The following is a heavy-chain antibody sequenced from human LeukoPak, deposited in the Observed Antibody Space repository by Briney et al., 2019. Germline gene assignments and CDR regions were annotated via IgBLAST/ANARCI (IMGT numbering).Heavy chain of an antibody. V-gene: IGHV3-21*01. CDR3: ARDWEPAATDYYYYGMDV. CDR1: GFTFSSYS. D-gene: IGHD2-2*01. CDR2: ISSSSSYI. Sequence: KTGGSLRLSCAASGFTFSSYSMNWVRQAPGKGLEWVSSISSSSSYIYYADSVKGRFTISRDNAKNSLYLQMNSLRAEDTAVYYCARDWEPAATDYYYYGMDVWGQGTTVTVSS. J-gene: IGHJ6*02.